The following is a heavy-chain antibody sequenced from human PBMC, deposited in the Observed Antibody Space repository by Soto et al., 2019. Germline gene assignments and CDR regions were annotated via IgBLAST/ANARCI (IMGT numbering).Heavy chain of an antibody. CDR3: AKGYYYDSSGFYY. V-gene: IGHV4-59*01. D-gene: IGHD3-22*01. CDR1: HDSISSDY. CDR2: IYYSGST. Sequence: PSENLSLNCTVSHDSISSDYCTWVRQPPGKGLEWIGYIYYSGSTNYNPSLKSRVTISVDTSKNQFSLKLSSVTAADTAVYYCAKGYYYDSSGFYY. J-gene: IGHJ6*01.